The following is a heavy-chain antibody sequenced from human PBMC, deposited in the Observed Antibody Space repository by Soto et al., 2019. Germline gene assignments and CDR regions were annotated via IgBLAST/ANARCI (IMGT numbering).Heavy chain of an antibody. CDR2: IYYSGST. CDR3: ARQGGREYSGFYDY. J-gene: IGHJ4*02. V-gene: IGHV4-39*01. Sequence: SETLSLTCTVSGCSISSSSYYWGWIRQPPGKGLEWIGSIYYSGSTYYNPSLKSRVTISVDTSKNQFSLKLSSVTAADTAVYYCARQGGREYSGFYDYWGQGTLVTVSS. CDR1: GCSISSSSYY. D-gene: IGHD5-12*01.